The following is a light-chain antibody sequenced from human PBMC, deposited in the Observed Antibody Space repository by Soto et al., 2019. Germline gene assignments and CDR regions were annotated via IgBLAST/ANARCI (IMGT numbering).Light chain of an antibody. CDR2: EAS. Sequence: IPLTQSPSLLSASIRDRVTITCLASHDISTFLAWYQQKPGKAPKLLIYEASTLQSGVPSRFSGSGSGTEFTLTISGLLPEDFAAYHCQQLYTLPFTFGQGTRLEIK. CDR1: HDISTF. V-gene: IGKV1-9*01. CDR3: QQLYTLPFT. J-gene: IGKJ5*01.